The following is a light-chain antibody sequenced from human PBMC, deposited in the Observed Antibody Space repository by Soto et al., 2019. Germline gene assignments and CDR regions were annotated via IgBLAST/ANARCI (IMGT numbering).Light chain of an antibody. CDR1: QSISNW. V-gene: IGKV1-5*03. CDR2: KAS. CDR3: QQYNGT. J-gene: IGKJ1*01. Sequence: DIQMTQSPSTQSASVGDRVTITCRASQSISNWLAWYQQKPGKAPWLLIYKASFLESGVPSRFSGSGSGTEFTLTISSLQPDDFATYYCQQYNGTFGQGTKVDIK.